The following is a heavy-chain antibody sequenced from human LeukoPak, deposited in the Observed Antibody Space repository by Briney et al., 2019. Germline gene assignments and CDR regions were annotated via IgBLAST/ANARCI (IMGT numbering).Heavy chain of an antibody. D-gene: IGHD3-3*01. CDR2: IYTSGST. J-gene: IGHJ4*02. CDR3: ARAYDFWSPNYFDY. CDR1: GGSISSYY. Sequence: SETLSLTCTVSGGSISSYYWSWIRQPAGKGLEWIGRIYTSGSTNYNPSLKSRVTISVDKSKNQFSLKLSSVTAADTAVYYCARAYDFWSPNYFDYWGQGTLVTVSS. V-gene: IGHV4-4*07.